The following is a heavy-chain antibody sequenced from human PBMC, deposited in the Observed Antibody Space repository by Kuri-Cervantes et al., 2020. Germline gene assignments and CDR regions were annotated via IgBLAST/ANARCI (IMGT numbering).Heavy chain of an antibody. J-gene: IGHJ4*02. D-gene: IGHD5-18*01. CDR3: ARILARNRISGYYYFDY. Sequence: SGPTLVKPTQTLTLTCTFSGFSLSTSGMCVSWVRQPPGKALEWLALIDWDDDKYYSTSLKTRLTISKDTSKSQVVLTMTTMDPVDTATYYCARILARNRISGYYYFDYWGQGTLVTVSS. CDR1: GFSLSTSGMC. CDR2: IDWDDDK. V-gene: IGHV2-70*20.